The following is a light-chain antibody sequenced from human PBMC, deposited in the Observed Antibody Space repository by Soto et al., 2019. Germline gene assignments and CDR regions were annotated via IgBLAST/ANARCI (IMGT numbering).Light chain of an antibody. CDR1: SSDVGGYNY. V-gene: IGLV2-11*01. Sequence: QLVLTQPRSVSGSPGQSVTISCTGTSSDVGGYNYVSWYQQHPGKAPKLMIYDVSKRPSGVPDRFSGSKSGNTASLTISGLQAEDEADYYCCSYAGSYIFYVFGTGTKLTVL. CDR3: CSYAGSYIFYV. J-gene: IGLJ1*01. CDR2: DVS.